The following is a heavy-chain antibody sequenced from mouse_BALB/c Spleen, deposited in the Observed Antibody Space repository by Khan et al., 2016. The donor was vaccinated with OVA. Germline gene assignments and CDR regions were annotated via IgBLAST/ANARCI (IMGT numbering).Heavy chain of an antibody. CDR1: GFSLSDYG. V-gene: IGHV2-6-5*01. CDR3: AKGLWSYYFALDY. D-gene: IGHD1-1*02. CDR2: IWGGGST. Sequence: QVQLKESGPGLVAPSQSLSITCTVSGFSLSDYGVSWIRQPPGKGLEWLGVIWGGGSTYYNSALKSRLSINKDNSKSQVFLKMNSLQTDDTAIYDCAKGLWSYYFALDYWGQGTSVTVSS. J-gene: IGHJ4*01.